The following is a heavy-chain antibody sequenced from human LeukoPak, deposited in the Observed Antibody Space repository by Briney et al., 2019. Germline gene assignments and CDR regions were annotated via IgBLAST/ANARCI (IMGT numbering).Heavy chain of an antibody. CDR1: GGSISSYY. J-gene: IGHJ4*02. D-gene: IGHD5-18*01. Sequence: WETLSLTCTVSGGSISSYYWTWIRQPPGKELEWIGYISDSESTDYNPSLKSRVTISLDTSKNQFTLRLSSVTAADSAVYYCARQGSGFENYFDYWGQGALVTVSS. V-gene: IGHV4-59*01. CDR2: ISDSEST. CDR3: ARQGSGFENYFDY.